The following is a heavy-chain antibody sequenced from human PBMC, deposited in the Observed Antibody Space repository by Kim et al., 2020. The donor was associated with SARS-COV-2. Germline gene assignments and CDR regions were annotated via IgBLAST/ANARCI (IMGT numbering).Heavy chain of an antibody. CDR1: GFTFSSYW. D-gene: IGHD6-19*01. CDR3: ARDNQPRRSGWSPKHYFDY. Sequence: GGSLRLSCAASGFTFSSYWMSWVRQAPGKGLEWVANIKQDGSEKYYVDSVKGRFTISRDNAKNSLYLQMNSLRAEDTAVYYCARDNQPRRSGWSPKHYFDYWGQGTLVTVSS. J-gene: IGHJ4*02. V-gene: IGHV3-7*03. CDR2: IKQDGSEK.